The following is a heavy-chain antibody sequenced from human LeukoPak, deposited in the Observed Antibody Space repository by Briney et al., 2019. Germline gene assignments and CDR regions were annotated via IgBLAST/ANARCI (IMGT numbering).Heavy chain of an antibody. V-gene: IGHV1-8*01. CDR1: GYTFTSYD. D-gene: IGHD6-13*01. J-gene: IGHJ6*03. CDR3: ARRSSSWYGYYYYYMDV. CDR2: MNPNSGNT. Sequence: GASVKVSCKASGYTFTSYDINWVRQATGQGLEWMGWMNPNSGNTGYAQKFQGRVTMTRNTSISTAYMELSSLRSEDTAVYYCARRSSSWYGYYYYYMDVRGKGTTVTVSS.